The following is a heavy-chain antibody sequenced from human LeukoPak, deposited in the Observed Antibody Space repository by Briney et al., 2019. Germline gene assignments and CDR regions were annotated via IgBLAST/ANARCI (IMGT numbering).Heavy chain of an antibody. CDR2: IKSTTDGGRT. CDR3: TTVKSAWIQSY. J-gene: IGHJ4*02. D-gene: IGHD5-18*01. V-gene: IGHV3-15*01. Sequence: PGGSLRLSCAASRFTFTDAWMSWVRQAPGKGLEWVGRIKSTTDGGRTDYAAPVRGRFTISRDHSKNTLFLQMNSLKTEDTAVYYCTTVKSAWIQSYWGQGTLVTVSS. CDR1: RFTFTDAW.